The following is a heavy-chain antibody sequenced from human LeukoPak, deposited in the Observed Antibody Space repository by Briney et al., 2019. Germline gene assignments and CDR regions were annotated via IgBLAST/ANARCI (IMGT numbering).Heavy chain of an antibody. Sequence: GGSLRLSCAASGFTFSDYAMSWVRQAPGKGLEWLSVISGGSSGSTYYADSVTGRFTVSRDNSKNTVDLQMNSLRAEDTAVYYCAKLAYSSGWVGGFDYWGQGTLVTVSS. V-gene: IGHV3-23*01. CDR3: AKLAYSSGWVGGFDY. CDR2: ISGGSSGST. D-gene: IGHD6-19*01. CDR1: GFTFSDYA. J-gene: IGHJ4*02.